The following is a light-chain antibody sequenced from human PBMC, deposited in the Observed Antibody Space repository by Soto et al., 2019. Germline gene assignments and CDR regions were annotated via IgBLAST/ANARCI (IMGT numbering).Light chain of an antibody. CDR2: DDN. V-gene: IGLV1-40*01. CDR3: QSYDSSLSGWV. CDR1: SSDIGAGYV. Sequence: QPVLTQPPSVSGAPGQRVTISCTGSSSDIGAGYVVHWYQQLPGIAPKLLIYDDNNRPSGVPDRFSGSKSGTSASLAITGLPAEDEADYYCQSYDSSLSGWVFGGGTKLTVL. J-gene: IGLJ3*02.